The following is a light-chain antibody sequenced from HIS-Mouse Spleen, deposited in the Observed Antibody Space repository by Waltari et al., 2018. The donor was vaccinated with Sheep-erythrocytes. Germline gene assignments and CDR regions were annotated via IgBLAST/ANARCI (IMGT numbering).Light chain of an antibody. CDR3: QAWDSSTAV. V-gene: IGLV3-1*01. J-gene: IGLJ2*01. Sequence: SYELTQPPSVSVSPGQTASITCSGDKLGDKYACWYQQKPGQSPVLVIHQDSKRPSGLPGRFSGSNSGNTATLTISGTQAMDEADYYCQAWDSSTAVFGGGTKLTVL. CDR2: QDS. CDR1: KLGDKY.